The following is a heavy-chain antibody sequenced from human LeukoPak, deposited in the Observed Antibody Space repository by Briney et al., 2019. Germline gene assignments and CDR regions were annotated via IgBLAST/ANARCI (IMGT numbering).Heavy chain of an antibody. CDR2: IPKSGNT. CDR3: ARGTTLVRGIIIHYGMDV. CDR1: GYTFTTYD. J-gene: IGHJ6*02. Sequence: GASVKVSCKASGYTFTTYDINWVRQAPGQGLEWMGWIPKSGNTGYAQEVQGRVTMTSNTYISTAFMELSSLRLEDTAVYYCARGTTLVRGIIIHYGMDVWGQGTTVTVSS. D-gene: IGHD3-10*01. V-gene: IGHV1-8*01.